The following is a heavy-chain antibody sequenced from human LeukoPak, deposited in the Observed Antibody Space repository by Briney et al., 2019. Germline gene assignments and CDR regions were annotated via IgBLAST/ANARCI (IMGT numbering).Heavy chain of an antibody. CDR1: GGSISSYY. CDR2: IYYSGST. V-gene: IGHV4-59*01. J-gene: IGHJ5*02. D-gene: IGHD2-2*01. CDR3: ARDLHCSSTSCPNWFDP. Sequence: SETLSLTCTVSGGSISSYYWSWIRQPPGKGLEWIGYIYYSGSTNYNPSLKSRVTISVDTSKNQFSLKLSSVTAADTAVYYCARDLHCSSTSCPNWFDPWGQGTLVTVSS.